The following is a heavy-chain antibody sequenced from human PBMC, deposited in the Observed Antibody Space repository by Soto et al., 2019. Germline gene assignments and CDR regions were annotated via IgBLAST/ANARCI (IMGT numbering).Heavy chain of an antibody. CDR1: GGSISSSNW. CDR3: ASHKKTFTATLYRRGGDFDY. D-gene: IGHD5-18*01. V-gene: IGHV4-4*02. J-gene: IGHJ4*02. Sequence: QVQLQESGPGLVKPSGTLSLTCAVSGGSISSSNWWSWVRQPPGKGLEWIGEIYHSGSTNYNPSLKSRVTISVDKSKHQFSLKLSSVTAADTAVYYCASHKKTFTATLYRRGGDFDYWGQGTLVTVSS. CDR2: IYHSGST.